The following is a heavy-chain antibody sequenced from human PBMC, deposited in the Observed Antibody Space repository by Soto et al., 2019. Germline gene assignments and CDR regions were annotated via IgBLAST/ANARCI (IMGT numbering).Heavy chain of an antibody. D-gene: IGHD3-10*01. V-gene: IGHV3-74*01. CDR2: INSDGSTP. CDR1: GFTFSTYW. J-gene: IGHJ4*02. Sequence: GGSLRLSCAASGFTFSTYWMHWVRQAPGKGLVWVSRINSDGSTPGYADSVKGRFTISRYNAKNTVYLQMNSLRAVDTAVYYCARAAYYGSTNYYNSWGQGTLVTVSS. CDR3: ARAAYYGSTNYYNS.